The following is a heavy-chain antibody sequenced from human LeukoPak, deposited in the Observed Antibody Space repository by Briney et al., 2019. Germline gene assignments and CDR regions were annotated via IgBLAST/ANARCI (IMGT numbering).Heavy chain of an antibody. Sequence: PGGSLRLSCAASGFTFSSYSMNWVRQAPGKGLEWVSSISSSSSYIYYADSVRGRFTISRDNSGSTLYLQMNSLRADDTAVYYCAKGGSTAWTAVDYWGQGTLVTVSS. CDR1: GFTFSSYS. D-gene: IGHD2-2*01. V-gene: IGHV3-21*04. J-gene: IGHJ4*02. CDR2: ISSSSSYI. CDR3: AKGGSTAWTAVDY.